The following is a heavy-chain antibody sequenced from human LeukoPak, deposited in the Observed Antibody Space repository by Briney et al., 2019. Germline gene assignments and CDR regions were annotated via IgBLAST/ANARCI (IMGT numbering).Heavy chain of an antibody. D-gene: IGHD2/OR15-2a*01. CDR2: IYTTGST. CDR1: GGSISSYY. J-gene: IGHJ6*03. V-gene: IGHV4-4*07. Sequence: SETLSLTCTVSGGSISSYYWTWIRQPAGKGLGWIGRIYTTGSTNYNPSLNSRVTISVDTSKNQFSLKLSSVTAADTAVYYCARSPNRGRYYYYYYMDVWGKGTTVTVSS. CDR3: ARSPNRGRYYYYYYMDV.